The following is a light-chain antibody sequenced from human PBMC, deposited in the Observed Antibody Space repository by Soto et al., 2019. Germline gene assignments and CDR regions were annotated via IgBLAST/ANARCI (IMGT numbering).Light chain of an antibody. CDR3: QQVDGH. CDR2: KAS. V-gene: IGKV1-5*03. Sequence: DIQMTQSPPTLSASVGDRVTITCRASQSISNWLAWYQQKPGKAPKLLIYKASNLQNGVPSRFSGSGTGTEFTLTISSLQPDDFATYYCQQVDGHFGQGTKLEIK. J-gene: IGKJ2*01. CDR1: QSISNW.